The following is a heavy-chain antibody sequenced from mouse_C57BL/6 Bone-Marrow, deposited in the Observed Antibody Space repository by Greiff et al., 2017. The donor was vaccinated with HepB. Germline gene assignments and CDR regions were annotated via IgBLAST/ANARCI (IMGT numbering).Heavy chain of an antibody. D-gene: IGHD2-4*01. Sequence: VQRVESGAELVKPGASVKISCKASGYAFSSYWMNWVKQRPGKGLEWIGQIYPGDVDTNYNGKFKGKATLTADKSSSTAYMQLSSLTSEDSAVYFCARLYDYDQTAWFAYWGQGTLVTVSA. CDR1: GYAFSSYW. CDR2: IYPGDVDT. V-gene: IGHV1-80*01. CDR3: ARLYDYDQTAWFAY. J-gene: IGHJ3*01.